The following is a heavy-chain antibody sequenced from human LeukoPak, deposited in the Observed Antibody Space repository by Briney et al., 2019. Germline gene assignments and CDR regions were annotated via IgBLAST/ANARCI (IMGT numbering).Heavy chain of an antibody. D-gene: IGHD2-15*01. CDR2: MNPNRGNK. J-gene: IGHJ4*02. Sequence: ASVTLTCTASGDTFTNYDCTWVRQAPGQGLEWMGWMNPNRGNKGYAQKFQGRVTMTSNTSISTAHMELSSLRSEDTAVYYCARGRVVVAATLLYYFDYWGQGTLVTVSS. CDR3: ARGRVVVAATLLYYFDY. V-gene: IGHV1-8*01. CDR1: GDTFTNYD.